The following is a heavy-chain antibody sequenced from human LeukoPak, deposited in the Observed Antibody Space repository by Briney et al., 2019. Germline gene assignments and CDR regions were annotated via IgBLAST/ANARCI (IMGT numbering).Heavy chain of an antibody. D-gene: IGHD3-22*01. CDR2: IIPIFGTA. Sequence: SVKVSCKASGGTLSSYAISWVRQAPGQGLEWMGRIIPIFGTANYAQKFQGRVTITTDESTSTAYMELSSLRSEDTAVYYCARDSRSDSSGYYYYYYYMDVWGKGTTVTVSS. V-gene: IGHV1-69*05. CDR3: ARDSRSDSSGYYYYYYYMDV. CDR1: GGTLSSYA. J-gene: IGHJ6*03.